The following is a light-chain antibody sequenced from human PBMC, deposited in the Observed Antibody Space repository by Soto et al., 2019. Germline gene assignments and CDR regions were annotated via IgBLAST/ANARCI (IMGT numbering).Light chain of an antibody. CDR3: RQYAVSPLT. Sequence: EIVVTHSAGTLSLSPGESATLSSRASQSVGRNYLAWFQHKPDQAPRLLIYDASNRATGVPDRGSGSGSGTDFTLSVTRLEPEDFAVYYCRQYAVSPLTFGGGTTVDIK. V-gene: IGKV3-20*01. CDR1: QSVGRNY. CDR2: DAS. J-gene: IGKJ4*01.